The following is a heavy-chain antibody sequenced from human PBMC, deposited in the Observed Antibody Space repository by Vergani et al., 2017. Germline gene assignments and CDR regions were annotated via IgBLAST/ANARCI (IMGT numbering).Heavy chain of an antibody. CDR1: GFTFGDYA. Sequence: EVQLVESGGGLVQPGRSLRLSCTASGFTFGDYAMSWFRQAPGKGLEWVSYISSSSSTIYYADSVKGRFTISRDNAKNSLYLQMNSLRAEDTAVYYCARSDVVVPAATDYYYYGMDVWGQGTTVTVSS. D-gene: IGHD2-2*01. CDR2: ISSSSSTI. J-gene: IGHJ6*02. CDR3: ARSDVVVPAATDYYYYGMDV. V-gene: IGHV3-48*01.